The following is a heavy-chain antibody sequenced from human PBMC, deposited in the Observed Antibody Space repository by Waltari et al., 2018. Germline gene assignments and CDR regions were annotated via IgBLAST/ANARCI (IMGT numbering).Heavy chain of an antibody. CDR2: IHGTGKT. D-gene: IGHD1-26*01. CDR3: ARDRGRGLYLDS. V-gene: IGHV4-4*02. CDR1: GDSVSNNYW. Sequence: QLQLQQSGPGLVKPSEHLFLSCAVSGDSVSNNYWWSWVRQPPGKGLEWIGQIHGTGKTNYNPSLESRVTVSMDTSNNQFSLRVTSPTAADTAVYFCARDRGRGLYLDSWGQGTLVTVS. J-gene: IGHJ4*02.